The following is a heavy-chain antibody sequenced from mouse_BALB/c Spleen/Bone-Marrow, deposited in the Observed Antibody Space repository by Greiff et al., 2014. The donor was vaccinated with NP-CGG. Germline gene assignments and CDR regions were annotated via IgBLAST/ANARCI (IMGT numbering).Heavy chain of an antibody. Sequence: EVQLQQSGPELVKPGASVKISCKASGYTFTDYNMHWVEQSHGKSPEWIGYIYPNNGGTGYNQKFKSKATLTVDNSSSTAYMELRSLTSEDSAVYYCARLDGYYVAMDYWGQGTSVTVSS. CDR3: ARLDGYYVAMDY. D-gene: IGHD2-3*01. CDR2: IYPNNGGT. CDR1: GYTFTDYN. J-gene: IGHJ4*01. V-gene: IGHV1S29*02.